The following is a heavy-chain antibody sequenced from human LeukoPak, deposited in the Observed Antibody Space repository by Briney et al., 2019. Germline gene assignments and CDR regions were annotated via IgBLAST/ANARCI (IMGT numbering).Heavy chain of an antibody. D-gene: IGHD3-10*01. CDR1: GFTFSSYS. CDR2: ISSSSSYI. V-gene: IGHV3-21*01. J-gene: IGHJ6*02. Sequence: GGSLRLSCAASGFTFSSYSMNWVRKAPGKGLEWVSSISSSSSYIYYADSVKGRFTISRDNAKNSLYLQMNSLRAEDTAVYYCAREGITMVRGEINYYYGMDVWGQGTTVTVSS. CDR3: AREGITMVRGEINYYYGMDV.